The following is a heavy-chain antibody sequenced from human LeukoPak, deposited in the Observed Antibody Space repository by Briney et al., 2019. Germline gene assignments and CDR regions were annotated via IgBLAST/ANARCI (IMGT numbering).Heavy chain of an antibody. D-gene: IGHD5/OR15-5a*01. CDR3: ASSRGSTIIGGFYFDY. J-gene: IGHJ4*02. V-gene: IGHV4-30-4*01. CDR1: GGSISSGDYY. Sequence: SETLSLTCTVSGGSISSGDYYWSWIRQPPGKGLEWIGYIYYSGSTYYNPSLKSRVTISVDTSKNQFSLKLSSVTAADTAVYYCASSRGSTIIGGFYFDYWGQGTLVTVSS. CDR2: IYYSGST.